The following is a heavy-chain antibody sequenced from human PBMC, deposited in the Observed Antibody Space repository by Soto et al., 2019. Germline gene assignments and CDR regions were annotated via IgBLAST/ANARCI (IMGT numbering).Heavy chain of an antibody. CDR1: GGTFSSYT. V-gene: IGHV1-69*01. Sequence: QVQLVQSGAEVKKPGSSVKVSCKASGGTFSSYTITWVRQAPGQGLEWMGGITPMFGTPNYAQKFRGRVTITADESTSTAYMELSSLRSEDTAMYFCARDGTLYDSSAYYYLYWGQGTLVTVSS. CDR3: ARDGTLYDSSAYYYLY. J-gene: IGHJ4*02. CDR2: ITPMFGTP. D-gene: IGHD3-22*01.